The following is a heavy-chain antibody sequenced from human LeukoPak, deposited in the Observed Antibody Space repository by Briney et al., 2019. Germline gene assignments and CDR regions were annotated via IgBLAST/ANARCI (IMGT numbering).Heavy chain of an antibody. V-gene: IGHV3-30-3*01. CDR1: GFTFSSYA. D-gene: IGHD6-13*01. CDR2: ISYDGSNK. Sequence: GRSLRLSCAASGFTFSSYAMHWVRQAPGKGLEWVAVISYDGSNKYYADSVKGRFTISRDNSKNTLYLQMNSLRAEDTAVYYCAREVAAAGWGDWFGPWGQGTLVTVSS. CDR3: AREVAAAGWGDWFGP. J-gene: IGHJ5*02.